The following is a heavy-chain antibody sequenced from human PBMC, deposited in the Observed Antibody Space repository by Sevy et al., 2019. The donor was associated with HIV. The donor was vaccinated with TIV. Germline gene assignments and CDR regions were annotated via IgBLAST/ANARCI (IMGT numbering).Heavy chain of an antibody. CDR1: GFTFSDHY. J-gene: IGHJ4*02. V-gene: IGHV3-72*01. Sequence: GGSLRLSCAASGFTFSDHYVEWVRQAPGKGLEWVGRIRNKADSSTTEYAASVKGRFTISRDDSKNSLYLLMNSLKTEDTAVYYCATHAGIAAAGRVFDYWGQGTLVTVSS. CDR2: IRNKADSSTT. CDR3: ATHAGIAAAGRVFDY. D-gene: IGHD6-13*01.